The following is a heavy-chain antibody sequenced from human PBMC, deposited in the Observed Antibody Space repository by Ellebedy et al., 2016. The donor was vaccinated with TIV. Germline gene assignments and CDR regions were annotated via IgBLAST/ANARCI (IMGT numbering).Heavy chain of an antibody. CDR3: ASRRGRITFVHDY. Sequence: GESLKISCAASGFTFRSYWMTWVRQAPGKGLEWVANIKQDGREKYYMESVKGRFTISRDNATNSLYLQMASLRAEDTAMYYCASRRGRITFVHDYWGQGTLVTVSS. V-gene: IGHV3-7*01. J-gene: IGHJ4*02. CDR1: GFTFRSYW. CDR2: IKQDGREK. D-gene: IGHD3-10*01.